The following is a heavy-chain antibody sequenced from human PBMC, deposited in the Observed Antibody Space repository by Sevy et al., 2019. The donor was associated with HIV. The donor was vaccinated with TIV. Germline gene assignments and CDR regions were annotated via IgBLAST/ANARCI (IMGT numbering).Heavy chain of an antibody. CDR3: TSLVVVPAAPGDWFDP. CDR1: GFTFSGSA. Sequence: GGSLRLSCAASGFTFSGSAMHWVRQASGKGLEWVGRIRSKANSYATAYAASGKGRFTISRDDSKNTAYLQMNSLKTEDTAVYYCTSLVVVPAAPGDWFDPWGQGTLATVSS. D-gene: IGHD2-2*01. CDR2: IRSKANSYAT. V-gene: IGHV3-73*01. J-gene: IGHJ5*02.